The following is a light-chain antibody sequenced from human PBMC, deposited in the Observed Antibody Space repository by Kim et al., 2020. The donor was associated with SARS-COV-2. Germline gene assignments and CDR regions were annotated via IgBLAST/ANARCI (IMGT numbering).Light chain of an antibody. V-gene: IGKV3-20*01. CDR3: QQYGSSPWT. Sequence: EIVLTQSPGTLSFSPGERATLPCRARQSVSSSYLAWYQQKPGQAPRLLIYGASSRSTGIPDRFSGSGSGTDFTLTISRLEPEDFAVYYCQQYGSSPWTFGQGTKVDIK. J-gene: IGKJ1*01. CDR2: GAS. CDR1: QSVSSSY.